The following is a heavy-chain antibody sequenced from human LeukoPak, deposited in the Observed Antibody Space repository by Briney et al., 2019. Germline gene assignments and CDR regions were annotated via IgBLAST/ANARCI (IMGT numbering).Heavy chain of an antibody. V-gene: IGHV3-30*04. CDR2: ISYDGSNK. Sequence: GGSLRLSCAASGFTFSSYAMHWVRQAPGKGLEWVAVISYDGSNKYYADSVKGRFTISRDNSKNTLYLQMNSLRAEDTAVYYCAKSGSGWYGFDYWGQGTLVTVSS. CDR3: AKSGSGWYGFDY. CDR1: GFTFSSYA. J-gene: IGHJ4*02. D-gene: IGHD6-19*01.